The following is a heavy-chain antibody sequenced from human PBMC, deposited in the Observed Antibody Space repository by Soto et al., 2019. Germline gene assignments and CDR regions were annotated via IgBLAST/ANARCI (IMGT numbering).Heavy chain of an antibody. D-gene: IGHD6-13*01. CDR1: GYNFTGYY. CDR3: ARVIRVRWLQLANNWFDP. Sequence: QVQVVQSGAEVKKPGASVKVSCKASGYNFTGYYMYWVRQAPGQGLEWMGWINPNSGGTDYAQKFQGRVTMTRDTSISTAYIELSSLRSDDTAVYYCARVIRVRWLQLANNWFDPWGQGTLVTVSS. CDR2: INPNSGGT. J-gene: IGHJ5*02. V-gene: IGHV1-2*02.